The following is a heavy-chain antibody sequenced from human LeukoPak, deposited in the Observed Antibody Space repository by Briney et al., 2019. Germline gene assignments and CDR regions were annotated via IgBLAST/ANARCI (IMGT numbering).Heavy chain of an antibody. CDR2: INWNGGSA. V-gene: IGHV3-20*04. CDR1: GFTFDDYG. J-gene: IGHJ4*02. D-gene: IGHD2-15*01. CDR3: ARGPQRGPATKYDY. Sequence: GGPLRLSCAASGFTFDDYGMSWVRQAPGKGLEWVSGINWNGGSAGYADSVKGRFTISRDNAKNSLYLQMNSLRAEDTALYYCARGPQRGPATKYDYWGQGTLVTVSS.